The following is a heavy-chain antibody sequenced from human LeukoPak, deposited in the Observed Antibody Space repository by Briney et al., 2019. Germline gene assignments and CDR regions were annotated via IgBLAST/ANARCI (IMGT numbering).Heavy chain of an antibody. Sequence: PSETLSLTCAVSGASISSSNYYWGWVRQSPGKGLEWIGNIYSSGNTYYNASLKSRVTISVDTSKNHFSLKLSSVTAADTAVYYCARGGSLADYWGQGTLVTVSS. J-gene: IGHJ4*02. V-gene: IGHV4-39*07. CDR1: GASISSSNYY. CDR3: ARGGSLADY. CDR2: IYSSGNT.